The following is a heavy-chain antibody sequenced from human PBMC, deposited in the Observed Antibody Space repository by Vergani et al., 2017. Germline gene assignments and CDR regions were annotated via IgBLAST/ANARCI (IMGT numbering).Heavy chain of an antibody. D-gene: IGHD3-10*01. V-gene: IGHV3-21*04. CDR2: ISSSSSYT. CDR3: ARDHGGPGGMDV. Sequence: EVQLVESGGGLVKPGGSLRLSCAASGFTFSSYSMNWVRQAPGKGLEWVSYISSSSSYTNYADSVKGRFTISRDNAKNSLYLQMNSLRAEDTAVYYCARDHGGPGGMDVWGQGTTVTVSS. J-gene: IGHJ6*02. CDR1: GFTFSSYS.